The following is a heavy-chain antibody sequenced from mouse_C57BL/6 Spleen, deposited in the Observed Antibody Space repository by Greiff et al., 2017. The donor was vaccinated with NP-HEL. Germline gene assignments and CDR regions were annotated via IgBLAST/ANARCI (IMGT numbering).Heavy chain of an antibody. V-gene: IGHV7-3*01. CDR1: GFTFTDYY. CDR3: ARTRGYYAMDY. J-gene: IGHJ4*01. Sequence: EVQRVESGGGLVQPGGSLSLSCAASGFTFTDYYMSWVRQPPGKALEWLGFIRNKANGYTTEYSASVKGRFTISRDNSQSILYLQMNALRAEDSATYYCARTRGYYAMDYWGQGTSVTVSS. CDR2: IRNKANGYTT.